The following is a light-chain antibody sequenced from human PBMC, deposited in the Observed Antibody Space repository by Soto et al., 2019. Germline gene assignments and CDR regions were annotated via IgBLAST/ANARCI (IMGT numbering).Light chain of an antibody. CDR3: LQHNSYPYT. V-gene: IGKV1-17*03. CDR1: QDISRF. J-gene: IGKJ5*01. CDR2: DTS. Sequence: DVQMTQSPSAMSASVGDRVTITFRASQDISRFVAWFQQKPGKAPERLIYDTSTLQVGVPSRFSGGGSGTEFTLAISGLQPEDFATYYCLQHNSYPYTFGPGTRLEIK.